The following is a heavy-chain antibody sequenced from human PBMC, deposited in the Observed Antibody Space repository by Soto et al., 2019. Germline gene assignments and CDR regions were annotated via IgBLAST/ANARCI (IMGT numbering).Heavy chain of an antibody. D-gene: IGHD3-9*01. V-gene: IGHV1-69*01. CDR1: GGTFSNNA. CDR3: SRGTSSDFDPYCYGMDV. J-gene: IGHJ6*02. CDR2: IIPIFGTA. Sequence: QVQLVQSGAEVKKPGSSVKVSCKAYGGTFSNNAISWVRQAPEQGLEWMGGIIPIFGTANYAQKFQGIITLTADESTSTAYVELSSLRSGDAAVYYCSRGTSSDFDPYCYGMDVWGQGTTVTVS.